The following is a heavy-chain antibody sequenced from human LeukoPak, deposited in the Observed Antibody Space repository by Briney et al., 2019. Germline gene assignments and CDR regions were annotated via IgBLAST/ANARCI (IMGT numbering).Heavy chain of an antibody. V-gene: IGHV4-39*01. CDR1: GGSISASSYY. CDR3: ARLSYGIYGNFFFDQ. CDR2: INYSGNT. D-gene: IGHD4-17*01. J-gene: IGHJ4*02. Sequence: SETLSLTCAVSGGSISASSYYWGWIRQTPGKGLEWFGTINYSGNTYHNPSLKSRVTLSVDASKNQFSLMVTSVTAADTAVYYCARLSYGIYGNFFFDQWGQGTLVAVSS.